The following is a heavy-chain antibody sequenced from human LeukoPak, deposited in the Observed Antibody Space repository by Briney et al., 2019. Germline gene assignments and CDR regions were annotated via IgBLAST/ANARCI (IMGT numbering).Heavy chain of an antibody. CDR1: GGSFSGYY. D-gene: IGHD3-10*01. CDR2: INHSGST. Sequence: SETLSLTCAVYGGSFSGYYWSWIRQPPGKGLEWIGEINHSGSTNYNPSLKSRVTISVDTSKNQFSLKLSSVTAADTAVYYCARAHSIRGAFDIWGQGTMVTVSS. V-gene: IGHV4-34*01. CDR3: ARAHSIRGAFDI. J-gene: IGHJ3*02.